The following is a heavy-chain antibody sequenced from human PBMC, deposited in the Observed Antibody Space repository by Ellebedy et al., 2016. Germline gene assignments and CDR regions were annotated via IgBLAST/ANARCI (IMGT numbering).Heavy chain of an antibody. CDR3: ARGPQRRLRCPIDY. D-gene: IGHD4-17*01. CDR1: GGSFSGYY. V-gene: IGHV4-34*01. Sequence: SETLSLTXAVYGGSFSGYYWSWIRQPPGKGLEWIGEINHSGSTNYNPSLKSRVTISVDTSKNQFSLKLSSVTAADTAVYYCARGPQRRLRCPIDYWGQGTLVTVSS. CDR2: INHSGST. J-gene: IGHJ4*02.